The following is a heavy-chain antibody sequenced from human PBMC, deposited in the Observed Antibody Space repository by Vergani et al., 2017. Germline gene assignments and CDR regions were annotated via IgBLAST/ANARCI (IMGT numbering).Heavy chain of an antibody. CDR1: GGTFSSYT. J-gene: IGHJ6*02. V-gene: IGHV1-69*08. D-gene: IGHD2-2*01. CDR2: IIPILGIA. Sequence: QVQLVQSGAEVKKPGSSVKVSCKASGGTFSSYTISWVRQAPGQGLEWMGRIIPILGIANYAQKFQGRVTITADKSTSTAYMELSSLRSEDTAVYYCARDRVVPAASSYGMDVWGQGTTVTVSS. CDR3: ARDRVVPAASSYGMDV.